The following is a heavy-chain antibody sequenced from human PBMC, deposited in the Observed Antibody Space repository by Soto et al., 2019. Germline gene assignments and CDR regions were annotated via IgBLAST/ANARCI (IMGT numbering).Heavy chain of an antibody. CDR2: VYYTGST. J-gene: IGHJ4*02. D-gene: IGHD3-3*01. CDR1: GGSISSGGYY. CDR3: ARGDGFWSGYSYLNY. Sequence: SATLSLTCTVSGGSISSGGYYWTWIRQPPGKGLEWIGYVYYTGSTNYNPSLHSRVTISVDTSKNQFSLTLSSVTAADTAVYYCARGDGFWSGYSYLNYWGQGTPVTVSS. V-gene: IGHV4-61*08.